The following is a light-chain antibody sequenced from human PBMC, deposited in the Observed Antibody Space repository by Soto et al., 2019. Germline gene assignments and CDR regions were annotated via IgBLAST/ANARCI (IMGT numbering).Light chain of an antibody. CDR2: EVN. J-gene: IGLJ2*01. Sequence: QSALTQPPSASGSPGQSVTISCTGTSSDVGGYNSVSWYQQHPGKAPKLMIYEVNKRPSGVPDRFSGSKSGNTASLTVSGLQVEDEGDYYCSSYGGSNHLVFGGGTKLTVL. V-gene: IGLV2-8*01. CDR1: SSDVGGYNS. CDR3: SSYGGSNHLV.